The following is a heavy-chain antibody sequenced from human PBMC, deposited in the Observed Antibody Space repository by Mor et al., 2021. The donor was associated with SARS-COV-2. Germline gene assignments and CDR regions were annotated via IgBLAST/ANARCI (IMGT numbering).Heavy chain of an antibody. J-gene: IGHJ3*02. CDR2: GST. D-gene: IGHD2-21*02. CDR3: ARVAYCGGDCSYDAFDI. Sequence: GSTNNNPTLKSRVTMSVDTSKNQFSLKLSSVTAADTAVYYCARVAYCGGDCSYDAFDIWG. V-gene: IGHV4-4*07.